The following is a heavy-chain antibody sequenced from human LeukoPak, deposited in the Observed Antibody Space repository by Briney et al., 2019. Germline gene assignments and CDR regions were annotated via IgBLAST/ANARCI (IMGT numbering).Heavy chain of an antibody. Sequence: ASVKVSCKASGYTFTGYYMHWVRQAPGQGLERMGWINPNSGGTIYAQKFQGRVTMTEDTSTDTAYMELSSLRSEDTAVYYCATIDRLAAARGWFDPWGQGTLVTVSS. J-gene: IGHJ5*02. D-gene: IGHD6-13*01. V-gene: IGHV1-2*02. CDR3: ATIDRLAAARGWFDP. CDR2: INPNSGGT. CDR1: GYTFTGYY.